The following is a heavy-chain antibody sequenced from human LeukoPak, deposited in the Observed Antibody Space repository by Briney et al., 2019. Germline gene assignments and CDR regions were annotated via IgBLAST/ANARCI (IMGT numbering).Heavy chain of an antibody. V-gene: IGHV3-48*02. CDR1: GFSLSDYG. J-gene: IGHJ4*02. D-gene: IGHD2-2*01. CDR3: TRGRYQFLGPNDY. CDR2: ITMNSVR. Sequence: GGSLRLSCSASGFSLSDYGMSWVRQAPGKGLGWVSYITMNSVRLYADSMKGRFTISRDNDKNSVYLQMNSLRDEDTAKYYCTRGRYQFLGPNDYWGQGSLVTVSS.